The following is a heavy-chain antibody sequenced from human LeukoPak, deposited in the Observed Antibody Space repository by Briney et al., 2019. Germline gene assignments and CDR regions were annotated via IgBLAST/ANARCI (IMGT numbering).Heavy chain of an antibody. J-gene: IGHJ4*02. CDR2: IRYDGSNR. CDR1: GFTFSNYG. CDR3: AKDREWPSQFDY. D-gene: IGHD3-3*01. V-gene: IGHV3-30*02. Sequence: GSLRLSCAASGFTFSNYGMHWVRQAPGKGLEWVAFIRYDGSNRYYADSVRGRFTISRDNSKNTLFLQMTSLTVEDTAVYYCAKDREWPSQFDYWGQGTLVTVSS.